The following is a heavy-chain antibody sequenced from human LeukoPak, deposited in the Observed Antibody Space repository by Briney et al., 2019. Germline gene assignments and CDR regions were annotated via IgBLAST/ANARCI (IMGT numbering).Heavy chain of an antibody. Sequence: GASVTVCCTSSGYTFTSYYMHWVRQAPGQGLELMGIINPSGGSTRYAQKFQGRVTMTSDMSTSTVYMELSSLRSDDTAVYYCARGGDATGYWGQGTLVTVSS. J-gene: IGHJ4*02. V-gene: IGHV1-46*01. CDR1: GYTFTSYY. CDR3: ARGGDATGY. CDR2: INPSGGST. D-gene: IGHD4-17*01.